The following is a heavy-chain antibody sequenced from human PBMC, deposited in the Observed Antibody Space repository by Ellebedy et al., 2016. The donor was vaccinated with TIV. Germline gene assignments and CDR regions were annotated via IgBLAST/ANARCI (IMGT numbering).Heavy chain of an antibody. D-gene: IGHD3-16*02. Sequence: GESLKISXAASGFTFSSYAMSWVRQAPGKGLEWVSAISGSGGSTYYADSVKGRFTISRDNSKNTLYLQMNSLRAEDTAVYYCAKGTLWGSYRYPYYFDYWGQGTLVTVSS. CDR3: AKGTLWGSYRYPYYFDY. V-gene: IGHV3-23*01. J-gene: IGHJ4*02. CDR1: GFTFSSYA. CDR2: ISGSGGST.